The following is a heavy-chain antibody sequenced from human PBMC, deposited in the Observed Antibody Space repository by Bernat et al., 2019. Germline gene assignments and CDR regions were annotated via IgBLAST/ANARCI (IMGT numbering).Heavy chain of an antibody. CDR2: IWYDGSNK. V-gene: IGHV3-33*01. D-gene: IGHD6-19*01. J-gene: IGHJ4*02. Sequence: QVQLVESGGGVVQPGRSLRLSCAASGFTFSSYGMHWVRQAPGKGLEGVAGIWYDGSNKYYADSVKGRFTSSRDNSKNTLYLQMNSLRAEDTAVYYCARDLTYSSGWYVGGNFDYWGQGTLVTVSS. CDR3: ARDLTYSSGWYVGGNFDY. CDR1: GFTFSSYG.